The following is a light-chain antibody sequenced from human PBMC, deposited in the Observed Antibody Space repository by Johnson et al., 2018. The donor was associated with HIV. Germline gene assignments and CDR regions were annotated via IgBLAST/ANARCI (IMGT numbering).Light chain of an antibody. Sequence: QSVLTHPPSVSAAPGQKVTISCSGSSSNIGNNYVSWYQQLLGTAAKLLIYANNTRPSGNPVRFSGSNAGTSAGLGITGLQTGEEADYYCGTWDSSLSAYVFGSGTKVTVL. J-gene: IGLJ1*01. CDR3: GTWDSSLSAYV. V-gene: IGLV1-51*01. CDR1: SSNIGNNY. CDR2: ANN.